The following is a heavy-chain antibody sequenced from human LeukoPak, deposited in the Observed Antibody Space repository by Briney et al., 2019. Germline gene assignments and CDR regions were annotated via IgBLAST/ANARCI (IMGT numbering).Heavy chain of an antibody. CDR1: GFTLSSYI. J-gene: IGHJ3*02. V-gene: IGHV3-21*01. CDR3: ARERHDAFDI. CDR2: ISSSSSYI. Sequence: GGSLRLSCAASGFTLSSYIMNWVRQAPGKGLEWVSSISSSSSYIYYADSVKGRFTISRDNAKNSLYLQMNSLRAEDTAVYYCARERHDAFDIWGQGTMVTVSS.